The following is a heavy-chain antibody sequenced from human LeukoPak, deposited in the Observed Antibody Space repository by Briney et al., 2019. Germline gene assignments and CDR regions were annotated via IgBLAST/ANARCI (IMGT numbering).Heavy chain of an antibody. D-gene: IGHD1-26*01. CDR1: GGSISSSNYY. J-gene: IGHJ3*02. V-gene: IGHV4-39*07. Sequence: SETLSLTCTVSGGSISSSNYYWGWIRQSPGGGLEWLGNIFYNGGPYYNPSFKSRVAISVDTSKNHFSLTLNAVTAADTAVYYCASYSGTYSAFEIWGQGTLVTVSS. CDR3: ASYSGTYSAFEI. CDR2: IFYNGGP.